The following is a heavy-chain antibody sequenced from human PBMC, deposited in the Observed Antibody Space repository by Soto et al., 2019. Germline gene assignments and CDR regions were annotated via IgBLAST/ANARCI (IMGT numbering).Heavy chain of an antibody. CDR3: AKDTRPSLYTSSWFDH. D-gene: IGHD6-13*01. Sequence: EVQLVESGGDVVQSGRSLRLSCVVSGFTFDNYAMHWVRHAPGKGLEWVSGISWDSGTKEYADSVKGRFTISRDNAKKSLHVHMSTLGAEDSAFYYCAKDTRPSLYTSSWFDHWGQGALVTVSS. CDR2: ISWDSGTK. J-gene: IGHJ5*02. V-gene: IGHV3-9*01. CDR1: GFTFDNYA.